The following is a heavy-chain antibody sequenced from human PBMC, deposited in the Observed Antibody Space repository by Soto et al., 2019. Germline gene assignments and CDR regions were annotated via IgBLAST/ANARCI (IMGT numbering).Heavy chain of an antibody. V-gene: IGHV4-59*08. CDR1: GGSISSYY. CDR3: ARHYPTGNNWNHFDY. J-gene: IGHJ4*02. D-gene: IGHD1-1*01. CDR2: IFYTGSTNYGST. Sequence: SETLSLTCTVSGGSISSYYWGWIRQPPGKGLEWIGHIFYTGSTNYGSTNYNPSLQSRVTISADTSKNHFSLKVTSVTAADTALYFCARHYPTGNNWNHFDYWGRGTLVTVSS.